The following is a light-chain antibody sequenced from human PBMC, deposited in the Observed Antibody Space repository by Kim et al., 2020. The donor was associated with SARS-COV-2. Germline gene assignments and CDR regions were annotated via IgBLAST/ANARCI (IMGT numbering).Light chain of an antibody. J-gene: IGLJ3*02. CDR2: KDS. CDR3: QSADSSGTLWV. V-gene: IGLV3-25*03. Sequence: PGQTARITCSGDALPKQYAYWYQQKPGQAPVLVIYKDSERPSGIPERFSGSSSGTTVTLTISGVQAEDEADYYCQSADSSGTLWVFGGGTQLTVL. CDR1: ALPKQY.